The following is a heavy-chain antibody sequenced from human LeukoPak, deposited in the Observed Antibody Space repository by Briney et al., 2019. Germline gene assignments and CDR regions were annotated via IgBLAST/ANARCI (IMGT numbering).Heavy chain of an antibody. CDR2: ISGSGGST. V-gene: IGHV3-23*01. D-gene: IGHD1-14*01. Sequence: GGSLRLSCAASGFTFSSYAMSWVRQAPGKGLEWVSAISGSGGSTYYADSVKGRFTISRDHSKNTLYLQMNSLRAEDTAVYYCAKDQGESARRNDAFDIWGQGTMVTVSS. CDR3: AKDQGESARRNDAFDI. J-gene: IGHJ3*02. CDR1: GFTFSSYA.